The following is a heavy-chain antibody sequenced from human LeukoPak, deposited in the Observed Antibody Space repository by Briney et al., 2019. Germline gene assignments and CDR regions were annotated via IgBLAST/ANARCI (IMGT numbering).Heavy chain of an antibody. V-gene: IGHV1-69*05. J-gene: IGHJ3*02. D-gene: IGHD2-2*01. CDR2: IIPIFGTA. Sequence: SVKVSCKASGGTFSSYAISWVRQAPGQGLEWMGGIIPIFGTANYAQKFQGRVTITTDESTSTAYMELSSLRSEDTAVYYCWCSTSWDHDAFDIWGQGTMVTVSS. CDR1: GGTFSSYA. CDR3: WCSTSWDHDAFDI.